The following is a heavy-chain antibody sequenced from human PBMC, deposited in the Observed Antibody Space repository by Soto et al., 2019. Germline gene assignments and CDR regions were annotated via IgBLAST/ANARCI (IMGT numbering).Heavy chain of an antibody. D-gene: IGHD3-22*01. Sequence: GGSLRLSCAASGFTVSSNYMSWVRQAPGKGLEWVSVIYSGGSTYYADSVKGRFTISRHNSKNTLYLQMNSLRAEDTAVYYCAVYYYDSSGYYQYFQHRGQGTLVTVHS. V-gene: IGHV3-53*04. CDR2: IYSGGST. CDR3: AVYYYDSSGYYQYFQH. J-gene: IGHJ1*01. CDR1: GFTVSSNY.